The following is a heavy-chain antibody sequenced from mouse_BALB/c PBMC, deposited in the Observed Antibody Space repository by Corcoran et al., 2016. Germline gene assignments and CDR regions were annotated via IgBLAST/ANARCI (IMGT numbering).Heavy chain of an antibody. CDR3: ARFYYDYRDFDY. J-gene: IGHJ2*01. V-gene: IGHV9-3-1*01. CDR2: INTYTGEP. D-gene: IGHD2-4*01. Sequence: QIQLVQSGPELKKPGETVKISCKASGYPCTNYGMNWGKQAPGKGLKWMGWINTYTGEPTYADDFKGRFAFSLETSASTAYLQINNLKNEDTATYFCARFYYDYRDFDYWGQGTTLTVSS. CDR1: GYPCTNYG.